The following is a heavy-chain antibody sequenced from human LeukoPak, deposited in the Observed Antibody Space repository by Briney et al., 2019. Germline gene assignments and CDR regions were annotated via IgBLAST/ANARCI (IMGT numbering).Heavy chain of an antibody. CDR1: GGSISSSSYY. D-gene: IGHD3-10*01. CDR2: IYYSRST. Sequence: SETLSLTCTVSGGSISSSSYYWGWIRQPPGKGLEWIGSIYYSRSTYYNPSLKSRVTISVDTSKNQFSLKLSSVTAADTAVYYCARDSDYYGSGSYTYWGQGTLVTVSS. J-gene: IGHJ4*02. V-gene: IGHV4-39*07. CDR3: ARDSDYYGSGSYTY.